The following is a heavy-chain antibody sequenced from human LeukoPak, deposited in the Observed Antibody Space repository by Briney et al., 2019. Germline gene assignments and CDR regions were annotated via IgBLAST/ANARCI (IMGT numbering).Heavy chain of an antibody. CDR1: GGSISSYY. Sequence: SETLSLTCTVSGGSISSYYWSWIRQPAGKGLEWIGRIYTSGSTNYDPSLKSRVTMSVDASKNQFSLKLSSVTAADTAVYYCARGSFNYYDSSGYLDYCGQGTLVTVSS. J-gene: IGHJ4*02. CDR2: IYTSGST. CDR3: ARGSFNYYDSSGYLDY. D-gene: IGHD3-22*01. V-gene: IGHV4-4*07.